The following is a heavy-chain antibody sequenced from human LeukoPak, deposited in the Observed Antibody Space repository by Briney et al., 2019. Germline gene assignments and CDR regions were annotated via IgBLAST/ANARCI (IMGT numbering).Heavy chain of an antibody. CDR2: IRHRGSS. V-gene: IGHV4-38-2*02. CDR1: GYSISSGHY. CDR3: ARTNAFDI. Sequence: PSETLSLTCTVSGYSISSGHYWGWIRQPPGKGLEWIGSIRHRGSSSYNPSLKSRVTISVDTSKNRFSLNLSSVTAADTAMYYCARTNAFDIWGQGTMVTVSS. J-gene: IGHJ3*02.